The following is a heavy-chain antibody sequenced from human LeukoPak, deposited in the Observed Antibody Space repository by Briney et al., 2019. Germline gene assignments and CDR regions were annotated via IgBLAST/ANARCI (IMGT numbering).Heavy chain of an antibody. D-gene: IGHD4-11*01. CDR2: ISAYNGNT. CDR1: GHTFTSYG. V-gene: IGHV1-18*01. Sequence: ASVKVSCKASGHTFTSYGISWVRQAPGQGLEWMGWISAYNGNTNYAQKLQGRVTMTTDTSTSTAYMELSSLRFEDTAVYYCARGLLGFMRSDYSNYWDNWFDPWGQGTLVTVSS. J-gene: IGHJ5*02. CDR3: ARGLLGFMRSDYSNYWDNWFDP.